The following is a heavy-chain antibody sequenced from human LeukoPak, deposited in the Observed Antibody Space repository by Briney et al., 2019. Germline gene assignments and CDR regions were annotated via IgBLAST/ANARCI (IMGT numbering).Heavy chain of an antibody. V-gene: IGHV3-23*01. Sequence: GGSLRLSCAASGFTFSSYGMSWVRQAPGKGLEWVSVISGSGGSTYYADSVKGRFTISRDNSKNTLYLQMNSLRAEDTAVYYCAKQDYGDYLNWFDPWGQGTLVTVSS. CDR2: ISGSGGST. CDR3: AKQDYGDYLNWFDP. CDR1: GFTFSSYG. D-gene: IGHD4-17*01. J-gene: IGHJ5*02.